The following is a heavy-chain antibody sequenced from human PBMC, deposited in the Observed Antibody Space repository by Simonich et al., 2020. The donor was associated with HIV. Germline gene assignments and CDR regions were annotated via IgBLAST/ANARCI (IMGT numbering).Heavy chain of an antibody. V-gene: IGHV4-34*01. CDR2: INHGGST. D-gene: IGHD5-12*01. Sequence: QVHLQQWGAGLLKPSETLSLTCAVYGGSFSGYYRNQNRQPPGKGLEWIGGINHGGSTNYNPSLKSRVTISVYTSKTQFSRKLSSVTAADTAMYYCTRRSGYDFDYWGQGTLVTVSS. J-gene: IGHJ4*02. CDR3: TRRSGYDFDY. CDR1: GGSFSGYY.